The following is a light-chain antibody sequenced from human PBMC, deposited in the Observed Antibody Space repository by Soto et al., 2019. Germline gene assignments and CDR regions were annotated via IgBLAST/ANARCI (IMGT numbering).Light chain of an antibody. J-gene: IGKJ4*01. CDR1: QSISGY. CDR2: AAS. Sequence: DIQMTQSPSSLSASVGDRVTITCRASQSISGYLNWYQQRPGKAPNLLIYAASSLQSGVPSRFSGSGSGTDFTLTISSLQPEDFGTYYCQHSYNTPLTFGGGTKVEIK. V-gene: IGKV1-39*01. CDR3: QHSYNTPLT.